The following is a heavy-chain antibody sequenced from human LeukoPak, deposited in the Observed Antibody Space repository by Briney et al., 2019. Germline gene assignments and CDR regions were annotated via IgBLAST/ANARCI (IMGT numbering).Heavy chain of an antibody. V-gene: IGHV3-21*01. CDR2: ISSSSSHI. J-gene: IGHJ4*02. CDR3: ATTIGGYSSSPFDY. D-gene: IGHD6-13*01. Sequence: GGSLRLSCAASGFTFSSYSMNWVRQAPGKGLEWVSSISSSSSHIYYADSVKGRFTISRDNAKNSLYLQMNSLRAEDTAVYYCATTIGGYSSSPFDYWGQGTLVTVSS. CDR1: GFTFSSYS.